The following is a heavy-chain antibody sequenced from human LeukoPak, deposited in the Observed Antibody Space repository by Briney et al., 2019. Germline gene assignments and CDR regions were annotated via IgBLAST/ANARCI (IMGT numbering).Heavy chain of an antibody. Sequence: PSQTLSLTCTVSGGSISRYYWSWIRHPPRTGLEWIGDIYTSVSSNYNPSLKSRVTISLDTSKNQFSLKLSSVTAAATAVYYCGRRRSIAASSSYYYYMDVWGKGTTVTVSS. D-gene: IGHD6-25*01. J-gene: IGHJ6*03. CDR1: GGSISRYY. CDR3: GRRRSIAASSSYYYYMDV. V-gene: IGHV4-4*09. CDR2: IYTSVSS.